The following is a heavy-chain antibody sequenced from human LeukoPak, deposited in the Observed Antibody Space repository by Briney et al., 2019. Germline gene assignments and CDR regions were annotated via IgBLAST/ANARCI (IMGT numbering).Heavy chain of an antibody. V-gene: IGHV1-46*03. CDR2: INPSGGST. D-gene: IGHD4-11*01. CDR1: GYTFTSYY. J-gene: IGHJ4*02. Sequence: ASVKVSCKASGYTFTSYYMHWVRQAPGRGLEWMGIINPSGGSTSYAQKFQGRVTMTRDTSTSTVYMELSSLRSEDTAVYYCAMSNYAVTPFDYWGQGTLVTVSS. CDR3: AMSNYAVTPFDY.